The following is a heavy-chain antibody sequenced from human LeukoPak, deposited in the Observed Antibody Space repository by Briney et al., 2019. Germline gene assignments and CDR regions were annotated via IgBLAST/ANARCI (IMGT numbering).Heavy chain of an antibody. CDR3: ARNAGIAAAVIAYP. V-gene: IGHV3-11*01. Sequence: GGSLRLSCAASGFTFSDYYMSWIRQAPGKGLEWVSYISSSGSTIYYADSVKGRFTISRDNAKNSLYLQMNSLRAEDTAVYYCARNAGIAAAVIAYPWGQGALVTVSS. CDR2: ISSSGSTI. D-gene: IGHD6-13*01. J-gene: IGHJ5*02. CDR1: GFTFSDYY.